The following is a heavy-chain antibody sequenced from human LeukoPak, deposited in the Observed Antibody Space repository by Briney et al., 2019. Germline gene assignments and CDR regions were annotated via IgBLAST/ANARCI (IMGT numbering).Heavy chain of an antibody. Sequence: GGSLRLSCAASGFTFSSYGMSWVRQAPGKGLEWVSAISGSGGSTYYADSVKGRFTISRDNSKNTLYLQMNSLRAEDTAVYYCAKIYRITMVRGVIFAPPPADYWGQGTLVTVSS. CDR1: GFTFSSYG. D-gene: IGHD3-10*01. J-gene: IGHJ4*02. V-gene: IGHV3-23*01. CDR3: AKIYRITMVRGVIFAPPPADY. CDR2: ISGSGGST.